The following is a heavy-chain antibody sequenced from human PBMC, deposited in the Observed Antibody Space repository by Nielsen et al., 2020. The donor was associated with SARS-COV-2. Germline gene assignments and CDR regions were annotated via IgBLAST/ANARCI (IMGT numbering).Heavy chain of an antibody. CDR3: ARDYDSSGYYDGMDV. V-gene: IGHV1-3*01. Sequence: WVQQAPGQRLEWMGWINVGNGNTKYSQKFQGRVTITRDTSASTAYMELSSLRSEDTAVYYCARDYDSSGYYDGMDVWGQGTTVTVSS. D-gene: IGHD3-22*01. J-gene: IGHJ6*02. CDR2: INVGNGNT.